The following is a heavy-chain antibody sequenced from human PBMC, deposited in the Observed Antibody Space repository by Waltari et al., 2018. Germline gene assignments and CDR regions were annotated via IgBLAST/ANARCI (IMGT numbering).Heavy chain of an antibody. Sequence: EVQLVQSGAEVKEPGESLKISCEASGYSFTNYWIGWVRQMTGKGLEGMGISHAADSDTRYSPAVQGKVTIAVDKSISTAYLQWSSLKASDTGMYYCARRDYIGPDYWGQGPLVTVSS. D-gene: IGHD3-16*01. CDR3: ARRDYIGPDY. V-gene: IGHV5-51*03. CDR1: GYSFTNYW. J-gene: IGHJ4*02. CDR2: SHAADSDT.